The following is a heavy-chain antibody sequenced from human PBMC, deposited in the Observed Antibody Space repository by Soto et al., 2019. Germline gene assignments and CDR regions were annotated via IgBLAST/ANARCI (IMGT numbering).Heavy chain of an antibody. J-gene: IGHJ4*02. D-gene: IGHD3-3*01. CDR3: ARLGGGRFYFDY. Sequence: GGSLRLSCATSGFSVSSNYMSWVRQAPRKGLGWVSIIYSGGSTYYADSVKGRFTISRDNSKNTLYLQMNSLRAEDTAVYFCARLGGGRFYFDYWGQGTLVIVSS. CDR2: IYSGGST. CDR1: GFSVSSNY. V-gene: IGHV3-53*01.